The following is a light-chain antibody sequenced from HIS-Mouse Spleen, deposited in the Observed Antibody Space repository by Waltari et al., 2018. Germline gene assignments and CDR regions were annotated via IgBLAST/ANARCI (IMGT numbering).Light chain of an antibody. Sequence: QSALTQPRSVSGSPGQPVTISCPVTSSEFVGYNSVSWYQQHPGKAPKLVIYDVSKRPSGVPDRFSGSKSGNTASLTISGLQAEDEADYYCCSYAGSYTLVFGGGTKLTVL. V-gene: IGLV2-11*01. CDR3: CSYAGSYTLV. J-gene: IGLJ2*01. CDR1: SSEFVGYNS. CDR2: DVS.